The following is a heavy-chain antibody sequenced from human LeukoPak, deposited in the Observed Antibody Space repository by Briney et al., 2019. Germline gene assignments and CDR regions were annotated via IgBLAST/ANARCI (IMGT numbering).Heavy chain of an antibody. CDR1: GYTFTNYY. V-gene: IGHV1-46*01. Sequence: ASVKVSFKASGYTFTNYYMHWVRQASGQGLEWMGIINPSGGRTSYAQKFQGRVTMTRDTSTSTVYMELSSLRSEDTAVYYCARVRFTRWPYFDYWGQGTVVTVSS. CDR3: ARVRFTRWPYFDY. D-gene: IGHD5-24*01. CDR2: INPSGGRT. J-gene: IGHJ4*02.